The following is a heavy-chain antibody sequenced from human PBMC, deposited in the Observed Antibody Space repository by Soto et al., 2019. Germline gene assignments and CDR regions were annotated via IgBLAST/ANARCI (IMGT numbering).Heavy chain of an antibody. Sequence: QITLRESGPTLVKPTQTLTLTCAVSGSSLSTSGVGVGWIRQPPGKALEWLALIYWDDDKRYSPSLTNRLTITKXTXKXXVVLTMTNMHHVDTATDYCAHIRVVTSYGSGWFDPWGQGTLVTVSS. CDR2: IYWDDDK. V-gene: IGHV2-5*02. D-gene: IGHD3-10*01. J-gene: IGHJ5*02. CDR1: GSSLSTSGVG. CDR3: AHIRVVTSYGSGWFDP.